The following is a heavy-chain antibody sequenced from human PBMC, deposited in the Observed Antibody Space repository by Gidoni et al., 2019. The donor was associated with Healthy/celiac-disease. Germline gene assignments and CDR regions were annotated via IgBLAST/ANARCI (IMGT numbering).Heavy chain of an antibody. Sequence: QVKRVQSGAEVQKPGSSEKVSCKATGGTFSSYANSWGRQAPGQGLEWMGRSIPILGIANYAQKFQGRVTITADKSTSTAYMELSSLRSEDTAVYYGATETGYSSGWYDNVYWGQGTLVTVSS. J-gene: IGHJ4*02. CDR3: ATETGYSSGWYDNVY. V-gene: IGHV1-69*04. CDR2: SIPILGIA. D-gene: IGHD6-19*01. CDR1: GGTFSSYA.